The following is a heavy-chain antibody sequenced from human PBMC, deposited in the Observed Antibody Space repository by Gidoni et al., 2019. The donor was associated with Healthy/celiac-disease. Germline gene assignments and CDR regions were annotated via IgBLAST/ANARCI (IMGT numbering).Heavy chain of an antibody. J-gene: IGHJ4*02. CDR1: GGSFSGYY. CDR3: ARGLYFRHFDY. Sequence: QVQLQQWGPGLLKPSETLSLTCAVYGGSFSGYYWSWIRQPPGKGLEWIGEINHSGSTNYNPSLKSRVTISVDTSKNQFSLKLSSVTAADTAVYYCARGLYFRHFDYWGQGTLVTVSS. D-gene: IGHD2-2*02. CDR2: INHSGST. V-gene: IGHV4-34*01.